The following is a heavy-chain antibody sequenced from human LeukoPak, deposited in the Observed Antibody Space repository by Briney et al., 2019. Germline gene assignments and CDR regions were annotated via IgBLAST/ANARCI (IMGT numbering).Heavy chain of an antibody. D-gene: IGHD5-12*01. V-gene: IGHV4-61*02. CDR3: ARFEWLIYYYRGMDA. Sequence: NPSETLSLTCTASGVSISSGSYYWIWLRQPAGKGLEWIGRISSSGSTNYNPSLKSRVTISVDTSKNQFSLKLNSVTAADTAVYYCARFEWLIYYYRGMDAWGQGTTVTVSS. J-gene: IGHJ6*02. CDR1: GVSISSGSYY. CDR2: ISSSGST.